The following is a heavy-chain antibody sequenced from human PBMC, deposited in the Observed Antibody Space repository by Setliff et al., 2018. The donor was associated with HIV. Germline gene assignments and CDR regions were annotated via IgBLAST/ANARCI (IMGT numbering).Heavy chain of an antibody. J-gene: IGHJ3*01. CDR1: GDSIGYYY. CDR2: IHTSGST. Sequence: SETLSLTCTVSGDSIGYYYWSWIRQPAGRGRDWMGRIHTSGSTNYNPSLTSRVTLSVDTSKNQFFLKLTSRSAADTAVYYCARDRIEVVVDGPHDVFDVWGRGTTVTVSS. V-gene: IGHV4-4*07. D-gene: IGHD2-15*01. CDR3: ARDRIEVVVDGPHDVFDV.